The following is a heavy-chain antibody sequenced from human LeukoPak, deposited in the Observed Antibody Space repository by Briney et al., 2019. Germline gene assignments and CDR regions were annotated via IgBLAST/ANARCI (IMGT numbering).Heavy chain of an antibody. Sequence: GGSLRLSCAASGFTFSTYGMNWVRQAPGKGLEWVSYISSSGGPTYYADSVKGRFTISRDNAKNSLYLQMNSLRDEDTAVYYCALEGDGYNGPDYWGQGTLVTVSS. CDR2: ISSSGGPT. V-gene: IGHV3-48*02. CDR1: GFTFSTYG. J-gene: IGHJ4*02. CDR3: ALEGDGYNGPDY. D-gene: IGHD5-24*01.